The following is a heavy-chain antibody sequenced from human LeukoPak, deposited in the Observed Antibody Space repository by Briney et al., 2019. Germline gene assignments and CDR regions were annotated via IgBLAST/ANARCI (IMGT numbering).Heavy chain of an antibody. CDR3: ARDGIVVVPAAILESYYYYYMDV. J-gene: IGHJ6*03. V-gene: IGHV1-46*01. CDR1: GYTFTSYY. CDR2: INPSGGST. D-gene: IGHD2-2*02. Sequence: ASVKVSCKASGYTFTSYYMHWVRQAPGQGLEWMGIINPSGGSTSYAQKFQGRVTMTRDMSTSTAYMELSSLRSEDTAVYYCARDGIVVVPAAILESYYYYYMDVWGKGTTVTVSS.